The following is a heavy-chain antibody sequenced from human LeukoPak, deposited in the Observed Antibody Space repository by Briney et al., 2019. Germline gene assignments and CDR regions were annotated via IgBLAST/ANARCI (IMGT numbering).Heavy chain of an antibody. CDR2: IYTSGST. J-gene: IGHJ4*02. V-gene: IGHV4-4*07. D-gene: IGHD5-18*01. Sequence: SETLSLTCTVSGGSISSYYWSWIRQPAGKGLEWIGRIYTSGSTNYNPSLKSRVTMSVDTSKNQFSLKLSSVTAADTAVYYCARENWGYSYGYFDYWGQGTLVTVSS. CDR1: GGSISSYY. CDR3: ARENWGYSYGYFDY.